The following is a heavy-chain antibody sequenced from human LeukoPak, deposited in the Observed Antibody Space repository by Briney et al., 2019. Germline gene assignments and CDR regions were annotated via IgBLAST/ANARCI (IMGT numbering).Heavy chain of an antibody. V-gene: IGHV3-23*01. CDR1: GFTFSSYA. CDR2: ITDSVSGGST. J-gene: IGHJ4*02. D-gene: IGHD5-18*01. Sequence: GGSLRLSCAASGFTFSSYAMTWVRQAPGKGLEWVSTITDSVSGGSTYYADSVKGRFTISRDDAKNTLYLQVNSLRAEDTAVYFCARGGSDTAMAHDYWGQGTLVTVSS. CDR3: ARGGSDTAMAHDY.